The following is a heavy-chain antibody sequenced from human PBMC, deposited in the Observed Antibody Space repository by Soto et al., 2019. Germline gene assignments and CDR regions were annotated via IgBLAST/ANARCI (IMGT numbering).Heavy chain of an antibody. J-gene: IGHJ4*02. CDR3: ASMGRGWYGGIDY. Sequence: GGSLRLSCAASGFTFDDYAMHWVRQAPGKGLEWVSGISWNSGSIGYADSVKGRFTISRDNAKNSLYLQMNSLRAEDTALYYCASMGRGWYGGIDYWGQGTLVTVSS. D-gene: IGHD6-19*01. CDR2: ISWNSGSI. CDR1: GFTFDDYA. V-gene: IGHV3-9*01.